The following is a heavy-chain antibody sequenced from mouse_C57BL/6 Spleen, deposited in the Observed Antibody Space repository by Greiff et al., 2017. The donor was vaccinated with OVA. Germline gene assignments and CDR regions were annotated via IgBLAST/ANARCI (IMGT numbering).Heavy chain of an antibody. CDR1: GYTFTSYW. V-gene: IGHV1-53*01. CDR2: INPSNGGT. CDR3: ARSRGNGYYAMDY. J-gene: IGHJ4*01. Sequence: QVQLKQPGTELVKPGASVKLSCKASGYTFTSYWMHWVKQRPGQGLEWIGNINPSNGGTNYNEKFKSKATLTVDKSSSTAYMQLSSLTSEDSAVYYCARSRGNGYYAMDYWGQGTSVTVSS.